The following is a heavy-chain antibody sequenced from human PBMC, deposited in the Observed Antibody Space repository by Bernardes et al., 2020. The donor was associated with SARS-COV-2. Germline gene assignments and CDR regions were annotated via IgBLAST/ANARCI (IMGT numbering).Heavy chain of an antibody. CDR2: IGTAGDT. Sequence: GGSLRLWCAASGFTFSTFDMHWVRQVPGKGLEWVSTIGTAGDTYYANSVKGRFTTSRENAKNCLYLQMNSLRAADTAVYYCARATTDYYYSAMDVWGQGTTVTVSS. D-gene: IGHD4-17*01. CDR1: GFTFSTFD. V-gene: IGHV3-13*01. CDR3: ARATTDYYYSAMDV. J-gene: IGHJ6*02.